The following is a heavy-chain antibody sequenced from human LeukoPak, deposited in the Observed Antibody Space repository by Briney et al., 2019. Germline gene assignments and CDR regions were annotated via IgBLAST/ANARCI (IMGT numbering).Heavy chain of an antibody. J-gene: IGHJ4*02. V-gene: IGHV3-23*01. CDR3: VSGWYFDY. D-gene: IGHD6-19*01. CDR2: INDRGDTT. CDR1: GFIFSSYA. Sequence: GGSLRLSCAASGFIFSSYAMSWVRQAPGKGLEWVSTINDRGDTTYYADSVRGRFTISRDKTKSTLYLQVNSLRAEDTAVYYCVSGWYFDYWGQGTLVTVSS.